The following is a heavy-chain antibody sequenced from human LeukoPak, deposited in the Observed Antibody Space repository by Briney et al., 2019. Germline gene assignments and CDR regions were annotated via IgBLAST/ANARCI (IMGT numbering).Heavy chain of an antibody. CDR3: ARRTYDLWSGDYTGAFDI. V-gene: IGHV4-59*01. CDR1: GGSISSYY. J-gene: IGHJ3*02. CDR2: IYYSGST. D-gene: IGHD3-3*01. Sequence: SETLSLTCTVSGGSISSYYWSWIRQPPGKGLEWIGYIYYSGSTNYNPSLKSRVTISIDTSKHQFSLKLNSVTAADTAVYYCARRTYDLWSGDYTGAFDIWGQGTMVTVSS.